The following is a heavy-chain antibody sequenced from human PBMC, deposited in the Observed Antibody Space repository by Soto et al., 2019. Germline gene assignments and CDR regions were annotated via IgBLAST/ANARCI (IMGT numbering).Heavy chain of an antibody. CDR1: GFTYTSSA. D-gene: IGHD6-13*01. CDR2: IVVGSGNT. V-gene: IGHV1-58*01. J-gene: IGHJ6*02. Sequence: SVKVSCKASGFTYTSSAVQWVRQARGQRLEWIGWIVVGSGNTNYAQKFQERVTITRDMSTSTAYMELSSLRSEDTAVYYCAADVGAAASPYNYYYYGMDVWGQGTTVTVSS. CDR3: AADVGAAASPYNYYYYGMDV.